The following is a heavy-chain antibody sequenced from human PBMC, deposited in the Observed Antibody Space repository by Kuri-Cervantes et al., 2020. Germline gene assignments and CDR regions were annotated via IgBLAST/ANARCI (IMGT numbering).Heavy chain of an antibody. D-gene: IGHD4-17*01. CDR3: AKTSYGDYLDY. Sequence: GESLKISCAASGFTFSSYSMNWVRQAPGKGLEWVSYISSSSSTIYYADSVKGRFTISRDNSKNTLYLQMNSLRAEDTAVYYCAKTSYGDYLDYWGQGTLVTVSS. CDR2: ISSSSSTI. J-gene: IGHJ4*02. V-gene: IGHV3-48*01. CDR1: GFTFSSYS.